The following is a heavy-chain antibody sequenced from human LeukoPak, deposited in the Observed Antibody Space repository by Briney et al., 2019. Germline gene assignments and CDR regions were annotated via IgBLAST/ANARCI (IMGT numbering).Heavy chain of an antibody. CDR2: IKQDGSEK. CDR3: ARDFHSSGWYAEDAFDI. CDR1: GFTFSSYW. Sequence: GGSLRLSCAASGFTFSSYWMSWVRQAPGKGLEWVANIKQDGSEKYYVDSVKGRFTISRDNAKNSLYPQMNSLRAEDTAVYYCARDFHSSGWYAEDAFDIWGQGTMVTVSS. J-gene: IGHJ3*02. V-gene: IGHV3-7*01. D-gene: IGHD6-19*01.